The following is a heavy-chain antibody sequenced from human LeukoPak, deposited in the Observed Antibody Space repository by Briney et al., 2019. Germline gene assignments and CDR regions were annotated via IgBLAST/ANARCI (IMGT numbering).Heavy chain of an antibody. D-gene: IGHD6-13*01. CDR2: INPNSGGT. V-gene: IGHV1-2*02. Sequence: GASVKVSCKASGYTFTGYYMHWVRQAPGQGLEWMGWINPNSGGTNYAQKFQGRVTMTRDTSISTAYMELSRLRSDDTAVYYCAGGLYSSSWYYFDYWCQGTLVTVSS. CDR3: AGGLYSSSWYYFDY. J-gene: IGHJ4*02. CDR1: GYTFTGYY.